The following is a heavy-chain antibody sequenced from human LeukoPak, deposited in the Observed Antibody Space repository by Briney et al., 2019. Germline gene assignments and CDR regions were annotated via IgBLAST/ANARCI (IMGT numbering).Heavy chain of an antibody. J-gene: IGHJ5*02. CDR2: ISSSGSAI. CDR3: ARGDGTYSRNWFDH. CDR1: GFNFRSYE. V-gene: IGHV3-48*03. Sequence: GGSLRLSCAASGFNFRSYEMNWVRQAPGQGLQWVSYISSSGSAISYADSVKGRFTISRDNSKNSLNLQMDTLRAEDTAVYYCARGDGTYSRNWFDHWGQGTLVTVSS. D-gene: IGHD1-26*01.